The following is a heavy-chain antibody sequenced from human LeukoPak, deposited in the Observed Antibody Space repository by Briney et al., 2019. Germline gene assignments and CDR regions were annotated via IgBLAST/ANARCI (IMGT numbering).Heavy chain of an antibody. D-gene: IGHD3-22*01. CDR3: AKGGHYYDSSGYYLYDY. Sequence: GGSLRLSCAASGFTFSSYEMNWVRQAPGKGLEWVSYISSSGSTIYYADSVKGRFTISRDNAKNSLYLQMNSLRAEDTAVYYCAKGGHYYDSSGYYLYDYWGQGTLVTVSS. CDR1: GFTFSSYE. V-gene: IGHV3-48*03. J-gene: IGHJ4*02. CDR2: ISSSGSTI.